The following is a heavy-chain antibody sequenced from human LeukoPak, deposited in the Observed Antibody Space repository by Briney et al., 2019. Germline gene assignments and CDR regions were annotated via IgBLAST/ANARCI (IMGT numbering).Heavy chain of an antibody. CDR1: GFTFSSYA. CDR2: ISYDGSNK. D-gene: IGHD1-26*01. CDR3: QWELPPLDY. J-gene: IGHJ4*02. Sequence: GGSLRLSCAASGFTFSSYAMHWVRQAPGKGLEWVAVISYDGSNKYYADSVKGRFTISRDNSKNTLYLQMNSLRAEDTAVYYCQWELPPLDYWGQGTLVTVSS. V-gene: IGHV3-30-3*01.